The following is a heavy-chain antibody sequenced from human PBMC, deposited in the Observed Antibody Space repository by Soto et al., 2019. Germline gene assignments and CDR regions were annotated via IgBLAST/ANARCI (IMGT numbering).Heavy chain of an antibody. CDR2: IWSDGSSK. CDR3: ASDTLNMAVSNGNYVDY. CDR1: GFTFSVYG. D-gene: IGHD3-22*01. Sequence: QVQLVESGGGVVQPGRSLRLSCAACGFTFSVYGMHWVRQAPGKGLEWVAVIWSDGSSKYYADSVKDRFTISRDNSKNTLSLHMNSLRAVDTAVYFCASDTLNMAVSNGNYVDYWGQGSMVTVCS. V-gene: IGHV3-33*01. J-gene: IGHJ4*02.